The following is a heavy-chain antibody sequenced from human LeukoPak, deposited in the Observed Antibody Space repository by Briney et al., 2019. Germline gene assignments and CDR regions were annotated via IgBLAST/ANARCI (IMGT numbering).Heavy chain of an antibody. CDR1: GYTFTCYY. CDR2: INPNSGGT. Sequence: ASVKVSCKASGYTFTCYYMHWVRQAPGQGLEWMGWINPNSGGTNYAQKFQGRVTMTRDTSISTAYMELSRLRSDDTAVYYCARDLSYVWGSYRYSTRFDPWGQGTLVTVSS. CDR3: ARDLSYVWGSYRYSTRFDP. D-gene: IGHD3-16*02. V-gene: IGHV1-2*02. J-gene: IGHJ5*02.